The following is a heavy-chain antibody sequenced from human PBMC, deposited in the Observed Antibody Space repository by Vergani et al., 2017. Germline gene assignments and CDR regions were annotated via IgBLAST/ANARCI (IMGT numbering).Heavy chain of an antibody. CDR1: GFSFSSYS. D-gene: IGHD2-8*01. CDR3: AGGLWDCTHIRCSPPSY. CDR2: ISGSSSYV. Sequence: EVQLVESGGGLVKPGGSLRLSCAASGFSFSSYSMNWVRQAPGKGLEWVASISGSSSYVFYRDSVEGRFTITRDNDKKSVYLQMNSLRAEDTAMYFCAGGLWDCTHIRCSPPSYWGQGTQVTVSS. V-gene: IGHV3-21*02. J-gene: IGHJ4*02.